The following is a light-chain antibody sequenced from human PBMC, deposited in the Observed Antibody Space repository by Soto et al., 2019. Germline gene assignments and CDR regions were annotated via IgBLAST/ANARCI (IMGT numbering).Light chain of an antibody. CDR1: QSLVHSDGNPY. V-gene: IGKV2-24*01. CDR2: KIS. CDR3: LQGSHCPWT. Sequence: DIVMTQTPLSSPVTLGQPASISCRSSQSLVHSDGNPYLSWLQQRPGQPPRPLIYKISDRFSGVPARFSGSGAGPDITLKISRVEAEDGGIYYCLQGSHCPWTFGPGNKLEI. J-gene: IGKJ1*01.